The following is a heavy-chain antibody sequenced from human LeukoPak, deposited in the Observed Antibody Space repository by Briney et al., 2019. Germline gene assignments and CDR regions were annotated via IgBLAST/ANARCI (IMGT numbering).Heavy chain of an antibody. V-gene: IGHV3-23*01. D-gene: IGHD3-3*01. CDR2: LSGNGGST. CDR1: GFTFRTYA. Sequence: GGSLRLSCAASGFTFRTYAMSWVRQAPGKGLEWVSGLSGNGGSTYYADSVRGRFTISRDNSKNTLSLQMNSLRAEDTAVYYCAKGVAYFWSGSDPFDYWGQGTLVTVSS. J-gene: IGHJ4*02. CDR3: AKGVAYFWSGSDPFDY.